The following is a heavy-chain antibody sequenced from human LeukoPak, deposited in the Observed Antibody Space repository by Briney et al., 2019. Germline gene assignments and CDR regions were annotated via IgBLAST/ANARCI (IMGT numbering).Heavy chain of an antibody. J-gene: IGHJ4*02. D-gene: IGHD4-17*01. Sequence: GGSLRLSCAASGFTFSSYSMNWVRQAPGKGLEWISYISSRSRTIYYADSVKGRFTISRDNVKNSLYLQMNSLRDEDTAVYFCARGGPLEYGDRPSDYWGQGTLVTVSS. V-gene: IGHV3-48*02. CDR3: ARGGPLEYGDRPSDY. CDR1: GFTFSSYS. CDR2: ISSRSRTI.